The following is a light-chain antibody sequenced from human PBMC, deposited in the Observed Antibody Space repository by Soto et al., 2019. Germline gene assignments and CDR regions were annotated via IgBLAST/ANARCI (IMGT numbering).Light chain of an antibody. CDR3: SSHTSNTTPYV. J-gene: IGLJ1*01. CDR2: EVS. Sequence: QSALTQPASVSGSPGQSITISCTGTSSDIGGDNYVSWYQHHPGKAPKVILYEVSNRPSGVSNRFSGSKSGDTASLTISGLQPEDEADYYCSSHTSNTTPYVFGTGTKV. V-gene: IGLV2-14*01. CDR1: SSDIGGDNY.